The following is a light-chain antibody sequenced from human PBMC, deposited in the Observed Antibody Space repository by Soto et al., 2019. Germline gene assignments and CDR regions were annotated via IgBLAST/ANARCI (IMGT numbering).Light chain of an antibody. CDR1: LSISTH. CDR2: GAS. CDR3: HQYHLWPWT. V-gene: IGKV3D-15*01. J-gene: IGKJ1*01. Sequence: DIVMTQSPATLSVSPGDRATLSCRASLSISTHLAWYEQKPGQAPRLLIYGASTRATGIPARFRGSGSGTEFTLTISSLQSEDFAVYYCHQYHLWPWTFGQGTKVEI.